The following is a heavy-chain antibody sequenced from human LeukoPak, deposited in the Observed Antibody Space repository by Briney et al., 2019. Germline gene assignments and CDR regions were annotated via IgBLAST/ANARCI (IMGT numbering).Heavy chain of an antibody. J-gene: IGHJ4*02. CDR3: ARKGALGQLLLVGQYYFDY. CDR2: INPNSGGT. V-gene: IGHV1-2*02. D-gene: IGHD2-2*01. CDR1: GYTFTGYY. Sequence: ASVKVSCKASGYTFTGYYMHWVRQAPGQGLEWMGWINPNSGGTNYAQKFQGRVTMTRDTSISTAYMELSRLRSDDTAVYYCARKGALGQLLLVGQYYFDYWGQGTLVTVSS.